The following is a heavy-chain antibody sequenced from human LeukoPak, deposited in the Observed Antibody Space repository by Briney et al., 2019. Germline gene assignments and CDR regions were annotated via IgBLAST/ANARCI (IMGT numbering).Heavy chain of an antibody. D-gene: IGHD3-16*01. CDR3: MREFSGGYFDY. Sequence: ASVKVSCKASGYTFTRYYLRWVREAPGQGLEWMGIILPRAGNTKYTQKFQGRVTITRAMSTSKVSMELSSLTSENTAVYYCMREFSGGYFDYWGQGTLVTVSS. V-gene: IGHV1-46*01. CDR2: ILPRAGNT. CDR1: GYTFTRYY. J-gene: IGHJ4*02.